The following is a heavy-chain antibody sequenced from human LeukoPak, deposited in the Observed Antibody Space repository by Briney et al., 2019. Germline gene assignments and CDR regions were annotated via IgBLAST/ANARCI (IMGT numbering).Heavy chain of an antibody. Sequence: PSETLSLTCAVYGGSFSGYYWSWIRQPPGKELEWIGYIYYSGSTNYNPSLKSRVTISVDTSKNQFSLKLSSVTAADTAVYYCARHTFWSGYHPFDPWGQGTLVTVSS. J-gene: IGHJ5*02. CDR3: ARHTFWSGYHPFDP. D-gene: IGHD3-3*01. V-gene: IGHV4-59*01. CDR1: GGSFSGYY. CDR2: IYYSGST.